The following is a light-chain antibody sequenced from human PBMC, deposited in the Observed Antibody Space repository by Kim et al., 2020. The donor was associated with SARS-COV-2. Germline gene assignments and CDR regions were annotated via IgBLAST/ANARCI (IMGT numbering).Light chain of an antibody. CDR1: QSVSSSY. CDR2: AAS. V-gene: IGKV3-20*01. Sequence: EIVLTQSPGTLSLSPGERATLSCRASQSVSSSYVAWYQQKRGQAPRLLIYAASSRATGIPDRFSGSGSGTDFTLTISRLETEYFAVYYCQQYGSSPVTFGQGTKVDIK. J-gene: IGKJ1*01. CDR3: QQYGSSPVT.